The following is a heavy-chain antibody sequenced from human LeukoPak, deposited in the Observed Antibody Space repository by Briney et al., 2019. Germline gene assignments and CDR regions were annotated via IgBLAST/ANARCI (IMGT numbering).Heavy chain of an antibody. CDR2: IIPIFGTA. CDR3: ARAYFYYYYMDV. Sequence: SVKVSCKASGGTFSSYAISWVRQAPGQGLEWMGGIIPIFGTANYSQKFQGRVTITTDESTSTAYMELSSLRSEDTAVYYCARAYFYYYYMDVWGKGTTVTVSS. J-gene: IGHJ6*03. V-gene: IGHV1-69*05. CDR1: GGTFSSYA.